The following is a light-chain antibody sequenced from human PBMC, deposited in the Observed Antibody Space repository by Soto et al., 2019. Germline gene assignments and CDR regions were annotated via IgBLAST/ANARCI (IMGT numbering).Light chain of an antibody. CDR3: QQRYNWPRT. V-gene: IGKV3-11*01. CDR2: DAS. Sequence: EIVLTQSPATLSLSPGERATLSCRASQSVNIYLVWYQQKPGQAPRLLIYDASNRATGIPARFSGSGSGTDFTLTISSLEPEDSAVYYCQQRYNWPRTFGQGTK. CDR1: QSVNIY. J-gene: IGKJ1*01.